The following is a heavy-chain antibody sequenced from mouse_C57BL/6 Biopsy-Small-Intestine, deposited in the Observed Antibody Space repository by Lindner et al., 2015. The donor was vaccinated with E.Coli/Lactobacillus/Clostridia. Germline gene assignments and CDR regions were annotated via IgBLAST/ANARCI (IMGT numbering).Heavy chain of an antibody. V-gene: IGHV14-4*01. CDR3: TGRGGPGFAY. CDR2: IDPENGDT. CDR1: GFNIKDDY. J-gene: IGHJ3*01. Sequence: VQLAGVWGLSVVRPGASVKLSCTASGFNIKDDYMHWVKQRPEQGLEWIGWIDPENGDTEYASKFQGKATITADTSSNTAYLQPSSLTSEDTAVYYCTGRGGPGFAYWGQGDSGHCLC.